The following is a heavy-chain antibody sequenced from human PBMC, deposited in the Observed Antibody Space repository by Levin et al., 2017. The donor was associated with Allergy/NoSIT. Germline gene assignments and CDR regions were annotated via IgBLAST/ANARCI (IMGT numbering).Heavy chain of an antibody. Sequence: PGGSLRLSCAASGFTFSSYAMNWVRQAPGQGLEWVSTIRGNSISTHYADSVKGRFTISRDASENTLYLQMNSLRADDPAVYFCAKERVYGDYDDWYFDLWGRGTLVTVSS. V-gene: IGHV3-23*01. CDR3: AKERVYGDYDDWYFDL. CDR1: GFTFSSYA. D-gene: IGHD4-17*01. J-gene: IGHJ2*01. CDR2: IRGNSIST.